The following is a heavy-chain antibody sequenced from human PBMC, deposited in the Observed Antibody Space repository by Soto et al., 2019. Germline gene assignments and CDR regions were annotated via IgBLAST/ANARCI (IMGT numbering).Heavy chain of an antibody. J-gene: IGHJ5*02. V-gene: IGHV1-18*01. CDR3: ARVIPGAEAWFDP. CDR2: ISAYTDDP. D-gene: IGHD2-2*01. CDR1: GNTFTNFG. Sequence: QGQLVQSGAEVKKPGASVKVSCTASGNTFTNFGVTWVRQAPGQGLERMRWISAYTDDPNYAQKFQGRVTMTIDTSTSTAYLDLRSLTSDDTAVYYCARVIPGAEAWFDPWGQGTLVTVSS.